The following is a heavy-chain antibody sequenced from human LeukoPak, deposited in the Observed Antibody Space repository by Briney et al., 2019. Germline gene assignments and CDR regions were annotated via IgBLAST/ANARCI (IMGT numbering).Heavy chain of an antibody. V-gene: IGHV4-38-2*02. J-gene: IGHJ5*02. CDR3: AGNFYGSGNHNWFDP. CDR2: IYHSWST. Sequence: SETLSLTCTVSGYSISSGYFWGRIRQPPGKGLEWIGNIYHSWSTYYNPSLKSRVTMSVDTSKNQFSLKLSSVTAADTAVYYCAGNFYGSGNHNWFDPWGQGTLVTVSS. CDR1: GYSISSGYF. D-gene: IGHD3-10*01.